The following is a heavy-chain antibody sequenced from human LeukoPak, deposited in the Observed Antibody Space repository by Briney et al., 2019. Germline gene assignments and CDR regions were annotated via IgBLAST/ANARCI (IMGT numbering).Heavy chain of an antibody. CDR2: ISSSGSTM. Sequence: GGSLRLSCAASGFTVSSNYMSWIRQAPGKGLEWVSYISSSGSTMYYTDSVKGRFTISRDNAKDSLYLQMNSLRAEDTAVYYCARDPGSGYEEHFDYWGQGTLVTVSS. CDR1: GFTVSSNY. CDR3: ARDPGSGYEEHFDY. V-gene: IGHV3-11*01. J-gene: IGHJ4*02. D-gene: IGHD5-12*01.